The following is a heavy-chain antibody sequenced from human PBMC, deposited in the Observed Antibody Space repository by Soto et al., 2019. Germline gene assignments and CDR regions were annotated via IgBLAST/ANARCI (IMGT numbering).Heavy chain of an antibody. CDR3: VRDLEHGVYSSSWNWFDP. CDR2: IWYDGSNK. Sequence: QVQLVESGGGVVQPGRSLRLSCAASGFTFSSYGMHWVRQAPGKGLEWVAVIWYDGSNKYYADSVKGRFTISRDNSKNTLYMQMNSLRAEDTAVYYCVRDLEHGVYSSSWNWFDPWGQGTLVTVSS. J-gene: IGHJ5*02. V-gene: IGHV3-33*01. D-gene: IGHD6-13*01. CDR1: GFTFSSYG.